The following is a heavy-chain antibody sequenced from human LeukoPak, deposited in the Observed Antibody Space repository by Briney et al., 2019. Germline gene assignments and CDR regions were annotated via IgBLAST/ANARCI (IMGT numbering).Heavy chain of an antibody. CDR3: ARDSESAWVGVDV. D-gene: IGHD3-16*01. V-gene: IGHV3-30*04. CDR1: GFTFSSYA. CDR2: ISYDGSNK. J-gene: IGHJ6*04. Sequence: PGRSLRLSCAASGFTFSSYAMHWVRQAPGKGLEWVAVISYDGSNKYYADSVKGRFTISRDNSKNTLYLQMNSLRAEDTAVYYCARDSESAWVGVDVWGKGTTVTVSS.